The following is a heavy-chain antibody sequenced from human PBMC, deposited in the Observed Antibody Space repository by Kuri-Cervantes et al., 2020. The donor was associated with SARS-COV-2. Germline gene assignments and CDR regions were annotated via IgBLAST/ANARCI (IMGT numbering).Heavy chain of an antibody. Sequence: GGSLRLSCAASGLTFSTFAMGWVRQAPGKGLEWVSFIDNAASNTYYADFVKGRFTISRDSSTNMVSLQMNSLRAEDTAVYYCARDLLNYYDSSGYGYWGQGTLVTVSS. CDR3: ARDLLNYYDSSGYGY. CDR1: GLTFSTFA. D-gene: IGHD3-22*01. CDR2: IDNAASNT. J-gene: IGHJ4*02. V-gene: IGHV3-23*03.